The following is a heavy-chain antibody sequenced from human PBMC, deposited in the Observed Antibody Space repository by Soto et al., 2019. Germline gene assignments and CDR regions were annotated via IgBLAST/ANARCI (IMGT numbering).Heavy chain of an antibody. Sequence: SETLSLTCSVSGGSISSYYCSWFRQPPGKGLEWIGHMHYGGNSDYNPSLKSRVTISVDTSKNQFSLKLSSVTAADTAVYYCARVPRSGYDSSNYYYTGAFDIWGQGTMVTVSS. CDR3: ARVPRSGYDSSNYYYTGAFDI. CDR2: MHYGGNS. V-gene: IGHV4-59*12. CDR1: GGSISSYY. D-gene: IGHD3-22*01. J-gene: IGHJ3*02.